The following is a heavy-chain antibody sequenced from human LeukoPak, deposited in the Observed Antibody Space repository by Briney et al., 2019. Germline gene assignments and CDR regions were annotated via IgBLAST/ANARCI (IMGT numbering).Heavy chain of an antibody. CDR3: ARHPSIATTGKSYYYGMDV. CDR1: GYSFTSYW. CDR2: IYPGDSDT. V-gene: IGHV5-51*01. D-gene: IGHD6-13*01. Sequence: GESLKISCKGSGYSFTSYWIGWVRQMPGKGQEWMGIIYPGDSDTRYSPSFQGQVTISADKSISTAYLQWSSLKASDTAMYYCARHPSIATTGKSYYYGMDVWGQGTTVTVSS. J-gene: IGHJ6*02.